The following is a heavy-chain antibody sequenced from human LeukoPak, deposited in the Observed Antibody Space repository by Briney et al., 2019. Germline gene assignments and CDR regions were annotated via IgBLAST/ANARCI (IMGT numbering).Heavy chain of an antibody. V-gene: IGHV3-30*18. D-gene: IGHD6-19*01. Sequence: GGSLRLSCAASGFTFSSYGIHWVRQAPGKGLEWVAVISSDGRITYYADSVKGRFTISRDSSKSTMYVQMNSLRTEDTAVYYCTKEGAVTGSMWFDHWGQGTLVTVSS. CDR1: GFTFSSYG. CDR3: TKEGAVTGSMWFDH. J-gene: IGHJ5*02. CDR2: ISSDGRIT.